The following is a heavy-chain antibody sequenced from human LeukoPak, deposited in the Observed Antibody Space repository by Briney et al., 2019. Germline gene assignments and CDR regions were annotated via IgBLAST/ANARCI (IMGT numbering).Heavy chain of an antibody. Sequence: GGSLRLSCAASGFTFSDYHMSWIRQAPGKGLEWVSYISSSGSTIYYADSVKGRFTISRDNAKNSLYLQMNSLRAEDTAVYYCARDRAVVVPAAISDGGWFDPWGQGTLVTVSS. V-gene: IGHV3-11*01. D-gene: IGHD2-2*02. CDR1: GFTFSDYH. CDR2: ISSSGSTI. J-gene: IGHJ5*02. CDR3: ARDRAVVVPAAISDGGWFDP.